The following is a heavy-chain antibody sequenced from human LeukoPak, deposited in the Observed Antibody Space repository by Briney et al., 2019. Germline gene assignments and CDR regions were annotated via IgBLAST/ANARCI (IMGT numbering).Heavy chain of an antibody. CDR2: IYSTGST. CDR1: GGSISSYY. Sequence: SETLSLTCTVSGGSISSYYWSWIRQPAGKGLEWIGRIYSTGSTNYNPSLKSRVTMSVDTSKNQFSLGLRSVTAADTAVYYCARQIASAGTAGFDFWGQGALVTVSS. J-gene: IGHJ4*02. D-gene: IGHD6-13*01. CDR3: ARQIASAGTAGFDF. V-gene: IGHV4-4*07.